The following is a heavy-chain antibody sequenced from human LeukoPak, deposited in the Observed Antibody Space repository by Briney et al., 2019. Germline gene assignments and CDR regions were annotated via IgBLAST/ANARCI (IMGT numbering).Heavy chain of an antibody. CDR2: IYYSGST. V-gene: IGHV4-59*08. CDR1: GGSIRSYY. J-gene: IGHJ6*02. D-gene: IGHD2-2*02. Sequence: SETLSLTCTVSGGSIRSYYWSWIRQPPGKGLEWIGYIYYSGSTNYNPSLKSRVTISVDTSKNQFSLKLSSVTAADTAVYYCARAIPYGMDVWGQGTTVTVSS. CDR3: ARAIPYGMDV.